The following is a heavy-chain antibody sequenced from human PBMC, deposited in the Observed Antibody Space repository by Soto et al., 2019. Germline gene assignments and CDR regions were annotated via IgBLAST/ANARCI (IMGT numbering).Heavy chain of an antibody. CDR3: ARTAAAGKYYYGVDV. CDR1: GYSFASYW. V-gene: IGHV5-51*01. J-gene: IGHJ6*01. CDR2: IYPGDSDI. D-gene: IGHD6-13*01. Sequence: GESLKISCKGSGYSFASYWIAWVRQMPWEGLEWMGIIYPGDSDIRYSPSFQGQVTISADKSISTAYLQWSSLKASDTAIYYCARTAAAGKYYYGVDVWGQGTTVTVSS.